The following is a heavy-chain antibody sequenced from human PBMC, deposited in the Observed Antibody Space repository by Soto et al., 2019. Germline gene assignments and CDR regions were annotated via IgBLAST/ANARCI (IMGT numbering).Heavy chain of an antibody. CDR1: GFTFSSYA. V-gene: IGHV3-23*01. CDR2: ISGSGGST. Sequence: PGGSLRLSCAASGFTFSSYAMSWVRQAPGKGLEWVSAISGSGGSTYYADSVKGRFTISRDNSKNTLYLQMNSLRAEDTAVYYCAKDGEPDYYDSSGYWTFDYWGQGTLVTVSS. CDR3: AKDGEPDYYDSSGYWTFDY. J-gene: IGHJ4*02. D-gene: IGHD3-22*01.